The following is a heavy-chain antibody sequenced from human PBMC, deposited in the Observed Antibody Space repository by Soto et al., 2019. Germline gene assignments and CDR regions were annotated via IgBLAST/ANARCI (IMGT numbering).Heavy chain of an antibody. J-gene: IGHJ4*02. Sequence: QVQLVQSGAEVKKPGASVRVSCKASGYTFTTYDIHWVRQAPGRGLAWMGIITPCGGITSYAQKFNVRMTKTRDTSTSTVYMELSSLRTEETAMYYCAKVLSELVPRYFDTWGQGTLVTVSS. D-gene: IGHD6-13*01. V-gene: IGHV1-46*01. CDR2: ITPCGGIT. CDR3: AKVLSELVPRYFDT. CDR1: GYTFTTYD.